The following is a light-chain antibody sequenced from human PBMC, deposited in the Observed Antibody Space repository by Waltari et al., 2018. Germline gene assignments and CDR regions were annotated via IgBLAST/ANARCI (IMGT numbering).Light chain of an antibody. Sequence: QSVLTQPPSASATPGQSVTISCSGGSSTIGASTVGWYQHVPGTAPKLLIYSNSLRPSGVPGRFSGSKSGISASLAISDLQSEDEADYYCATWDDSLKGVIFGGGSKLTVL. CDR3: ATWDDSLKGVI. V-gene: IGLV1-44*01. CDR1: SSTIGAST. J-gene: IGLJ2*01. CDR2: SNS.